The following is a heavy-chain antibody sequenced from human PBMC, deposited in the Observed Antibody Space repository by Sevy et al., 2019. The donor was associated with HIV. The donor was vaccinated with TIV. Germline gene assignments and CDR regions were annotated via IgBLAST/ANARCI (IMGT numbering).Heavy chain of an antibody. CDR2: IYYSGST. J-gene: IGHJ4*02. D-gene: IGHD6-13*01. V-gene: IGHV4-59*01. CDR1: GGSINNYY. Sequence: SETLSLTCTVSGGSINNYYWSWIRQPPGKGLQWIGYIYYSGSTNYNPSLKSRVTMSVDTSKNQFSLKLSSVTAADTVIYYCARESIATVGDFDYWGQGTLVTVSS. CDR3: ARESIATVGDFDY.